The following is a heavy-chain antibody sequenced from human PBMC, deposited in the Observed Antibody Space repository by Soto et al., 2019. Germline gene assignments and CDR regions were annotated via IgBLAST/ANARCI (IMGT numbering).Heavy chain of an antibody. D-gene: IGHD3-22*01. CDR1: GFTFSSYA. CDR3: ARDFGNYYDSSGPDY. V-gene: IGHV3-30-3*01. CDR2: ISYDGSNK. J-gene: IGHJ4*02. Sequence: GGSLRLSCAASGFTFSSYAMHWVRQAPGKGLEWVAAISYDGSNKYYADSVKGRFTISRDNSKNTLYLQMNSLRAEDTAVYYCARDFGNYYDSSGPDYWGQGTLVTVSS.